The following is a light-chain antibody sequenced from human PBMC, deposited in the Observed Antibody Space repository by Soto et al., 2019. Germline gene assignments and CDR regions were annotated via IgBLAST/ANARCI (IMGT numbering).Light chain of an antibody. Sequence: QSALTQPASVSGSPGQSITISCTGTTSDVGGYNSVSWYQQHPGKAPTLIFYEVSDRPSGISNRFSGSKSGNTASLTISGLQAEDEADYYCSSYTTNSPLNVFGSGTKDTVL. CDR1: TSDVGGYNS. CDR2: EVS. V-gene: IGLV2-14*01. J-gene: IGLJ1*01. CDR3: SSYTTNSPLNV.